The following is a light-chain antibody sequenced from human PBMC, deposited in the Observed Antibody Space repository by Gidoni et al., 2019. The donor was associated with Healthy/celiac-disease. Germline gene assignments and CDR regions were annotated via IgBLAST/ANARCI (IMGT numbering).Light chain of an antibody. CDR2: AAS. V-gene: IGKV1-8*01. CDR3: QQYYSYPWT. CDR1: QGISSY. J-gene: IGKJ1*01. Sequence: AIRITQSPSSLSASPGDRVTITCRASQGISSYLAWYQQKPGKAPKLLIYAASTLQSGVPSRFSGSGSGTDFTLTSSCLQSEDFATYYCQQYYSYPWTFGQGTKVEIK.